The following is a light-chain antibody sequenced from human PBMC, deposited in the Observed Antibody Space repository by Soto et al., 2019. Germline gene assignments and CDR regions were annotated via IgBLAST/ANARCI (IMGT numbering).Light chain of an antibody. CDR2: DAS. CDR1: QSVSKY. V-gene: IGKV3-11*01. J-gene: IGKJ1*01. CDR3: QQRSNWPWT. Sequence: EIVLTQSPATLSLSPGERATLSCRANQSVSKYLAWYQQKPGQTPRLLIYDASDRATGIPARFSGSGSETDFTLTISSLESEDFVVYYCQQRSNWPWTFGQGTKVEIK.